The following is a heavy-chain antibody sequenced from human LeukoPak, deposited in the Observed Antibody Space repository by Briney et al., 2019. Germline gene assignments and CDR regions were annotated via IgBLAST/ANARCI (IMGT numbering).Heavy chain of an antibody. Sequence: TGGSLRLSCAASGFTFDDYGMSWVRQAPGKGLEWVSGINWNGGSTGYADSVKGRFTISRDNAKNSLYLQMNSLRAEDTALYHCARSGWYPYYYMDVWGKGTTVTISS. V-gene: IGHV3-20*01. D-gene: IGHD6-19*01. CDR1: GFTFDDYG. CDR3: ARSGWYPYYYMDV. J-gene: IGHJ6*03. CDR2: INWNGGST.